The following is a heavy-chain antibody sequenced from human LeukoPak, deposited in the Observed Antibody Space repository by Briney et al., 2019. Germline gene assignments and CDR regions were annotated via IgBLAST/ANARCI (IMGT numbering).Heavy chain of an antibody. Sequence: GGSLRLSCAASGFTFDDYGMSWVRQVPGKGLEWVSGINWNGGSTGYADSVKSRFTISRDNAKNSLYLQMNSLRAEDTALYYCARGVYYYDSSGYYILGYWGQGTLVTVSS. CDR2: INWNGGST. CDR3: ARGVYYYDSSGYYILGY. D-gene: IGHD3-22*01. CDR1: GFTFDDYG. J-gene: IGHJ4*02. V-gene: IGHV3-20*04.